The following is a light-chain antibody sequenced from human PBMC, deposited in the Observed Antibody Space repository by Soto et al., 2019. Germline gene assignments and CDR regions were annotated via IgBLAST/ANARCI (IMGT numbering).Light chain of an antibody. CDR2: EVS. J-gene: IGLJ1*01. Sequence: QPVLTQPASMSGSPGRSITISCTGSSSDIGNYKYVSWYQQHPGKAPKLIIYEVSNRPSGVSLRFSGSKSANTASLTLSGLQADDEAEYYCASFSNSTFVFGSGTKLTVL. CDR1: SSDIGNYKY. V-gene: IGLV2-14*01. CDR3: ASFSNSTFV.